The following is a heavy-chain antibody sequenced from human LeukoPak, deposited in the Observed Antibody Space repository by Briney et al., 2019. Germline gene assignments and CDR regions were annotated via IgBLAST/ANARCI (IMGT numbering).Heavy chain of an antibody. V-gene: IGHV6-1*01. CDR2: TYYRSKWYN. CDR1: GDSVSGNSAA. CDR3: AREGFHYGMDV. J-gene: IGHJ6*02. Sequence: SQTLSLTCAISGDSVSGNSAAWSWIRQSPSRGLEWLGRTYYRSKWYNDYAVSVKSRIIINPDTSKNQFSLQLNSVTPEDTAVYYCAREGFHYGMDVWGQGTTVTVSS.